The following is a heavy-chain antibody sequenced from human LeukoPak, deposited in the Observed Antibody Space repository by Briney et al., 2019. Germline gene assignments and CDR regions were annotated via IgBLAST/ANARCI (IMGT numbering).Heavy chain of an antibody. CDR1: GGSISSYY. CDR3: ARVNTMVRGVTSRSLGAFDI. D-gene: IGHD3-10*01. CDR2: IYYSGST. J-gene: IGHJ3*02. V-gene: IGHV4-59*01. Sequence: SETLSLTCTVSGGSISSYYWSWIRQPPGKGLEWIGYIYYSGSTNYNPSLKSRVTISVDTSKNQFSLKLSSVTAADTAVYYCARVNTMVRGVTSRSLGAFDIWGQGTMVTVSS.